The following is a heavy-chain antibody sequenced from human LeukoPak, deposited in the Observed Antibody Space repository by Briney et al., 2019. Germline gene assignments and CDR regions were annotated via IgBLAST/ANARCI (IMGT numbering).Heavy chain of an antibody. CDR3: ARHPGRGQEGYAFDI. Sequence: SETLSLTRTVSGGSISSSSYYWGWIRQPPGKGLEWIGSIYYSGSTYYNPSLKSRVTISVDTSRTRFSLSLSSVTAADTAVYYCARHPGRGQEGYAFDIWGQGTMVTVSS. V-gene: IGHV4-39*01. D-gene: IGHD3-10*01. CDR2: IYYSGST. CDR1: GGSISSSSYY. J-gene: IGHJ3*02.